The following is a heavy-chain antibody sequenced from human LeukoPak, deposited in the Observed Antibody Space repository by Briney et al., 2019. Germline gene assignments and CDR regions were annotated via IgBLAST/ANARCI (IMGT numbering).Heavy chain of an antibody. V-gene: IGHV1-2*02. CDR1: GYTFTGYY. D-gene: IGHD3-16*02. CDR3: ARTDPLGITFGGVIVPNWFDP. Sequence: GASVKVSCKASGYTFTGYYMHWVRQAPGQGLEWMGWINPNSGGTNYAQKFQGRVTMTRDTSISTAYMELSRLRSDDTAVYYCARTDPLGITFGGVIVPNWFDPWGQGTLVTVSS. J-gene: IGHJ5*02. CDR2: INPNSGGT.